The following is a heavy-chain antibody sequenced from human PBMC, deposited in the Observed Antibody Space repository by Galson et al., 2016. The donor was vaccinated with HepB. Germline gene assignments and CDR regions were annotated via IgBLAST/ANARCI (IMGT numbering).Heavy chain of an antibody. V-gene: IGHV4-31*03. CDR3: ARVSGIPATTTRFDP. Sequence: TLSLACTVSGVPISSGGYYWTWIRQHPGKGPEWIGYIYYNGATYYNPSLKSRVTISIDTSKNQFSLKLSSMTAADTAVYYCARVSGIPATTTRFDPWGQGTLVAVSS. J-gene: IGHJ5*02. D-gene: IGHD2-2*01. CDR1: GVPISSGGYY. CDR2: IYYNGAT.